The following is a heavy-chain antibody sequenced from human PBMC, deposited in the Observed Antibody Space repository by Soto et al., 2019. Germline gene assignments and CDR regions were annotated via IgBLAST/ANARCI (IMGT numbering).Heavy chain of an antibody. J-gene: IGHJ6*01. CDR3: ARSRPYCSGGICYCYYCYGMDV. D-gene: IGHD2-15*01. Sequence: ASVKVSCKASGYTFTSYYMHWVRQAPGQGLEWMGIINPSGGSTSYEQKCQGRVSVPRDRSTSIVYMERRSLRSEDTAVYYCARSRPYCSGGICYCYYCYGMDVLGQGTRVPVSS. V-gene: IGHV1-46*01. CDR1: GYTFTSYY. CDR2: INPSGGST.